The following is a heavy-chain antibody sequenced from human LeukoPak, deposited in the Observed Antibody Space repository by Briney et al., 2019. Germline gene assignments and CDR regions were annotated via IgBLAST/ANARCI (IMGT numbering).Heavy chain of an antibody. CDR2: FDPEDGET. D-gene: IGHD5-18*01. J-gene: IGHJ4*02. CDR1: GYTLSEIS. CDR3: ARHLSGVTGYTYGRGIDY. Sequence: ASVKVSCKVSGYTLSEISMHWVRQAPGKGLEWMGGFDPEDGETIYAQTFQGRVTMTEDTSTDTVYMELNSLRAEDTAVYYCARHLSGVTGYTYGRGIDYWGQGTLVTVSS. V-gene: IGHV1-24*01.